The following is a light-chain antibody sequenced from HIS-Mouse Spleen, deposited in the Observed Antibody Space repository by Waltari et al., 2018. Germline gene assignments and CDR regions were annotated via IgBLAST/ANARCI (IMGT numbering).Light chain of an antibody. V-gene: IGLV3-9*01. CDR3: QVWDSSTVV. CDR2: RDS. Sequence: SYELTQPLSVSVALGQTARITCGGNNIGSKNVHWYQQKPGQAPVLVISRDSNRPSGIPARFSGSNSGNTATLTISRAQAGDEADYYCQVWDSSTVVFGGGTKLTVL. J-gene: IGLJ2*01. CDR1: NIGSKN.